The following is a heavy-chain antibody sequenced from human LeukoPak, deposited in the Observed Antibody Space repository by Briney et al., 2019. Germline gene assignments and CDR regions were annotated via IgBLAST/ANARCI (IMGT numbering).Heavy chain of an antibody. CDR2: ISPDGETT. J-gene: IGHJ4*02. D-gene: IGHD3-10*01. CDR3: TRDLPVPSLVRGIIIYGLLDY. CDR1: GFTFSSIS. V-gene: IGHV3-21*06. Sequence: PGGSLRLSCEASGFTFSSISMNWVRQAPGKGLEWVSSISPDGETTHHADSVKGRFTTSRDNAKSSLYLQMNSLRAEDTALYYCTRDLPVPSLVRGIIIYGLLDYWGQGTLVTVSS.